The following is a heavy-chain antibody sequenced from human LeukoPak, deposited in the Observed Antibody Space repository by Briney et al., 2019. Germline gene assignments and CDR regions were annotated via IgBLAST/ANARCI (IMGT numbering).Heavy chain of an antibody. Sequence: ASVKVSCKASGYTFTDYAMNWVRQAPGQGPEWMGWINTRTEVPTYAQGFKGRLVFSLDTSVSTAYLQISSLKAEDTAVYYCARGSGTYPFLYSGFAPGGKGPRVTVSS. CDR3: ARGSGTYPFLYSGFAP. J-gene: IGHJ5*02. D-gene: IGHD3-10*01. V-gene: IGHV7-4-1*02. CDR2: INTRTEVP. CDR1: GYTFTDYA.